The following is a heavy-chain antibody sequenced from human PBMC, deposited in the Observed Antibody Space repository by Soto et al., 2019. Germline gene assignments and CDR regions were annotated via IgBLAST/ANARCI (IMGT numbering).Heavy chain of an antibody. CDR2: TRNKANSYTT. CDR3: ARGLRRDFWSGYSGYYGMDV. Sequence: EVQLVESGGGLVQPGGSLRLSCAASGFTFSDHYMDWVRQAPGKGLEWVGRTRNKANSYTTEYAASVKGRFTISRDDSKNSLYLQMNSLKTEDTAVYYCARGLRRDFWSGYSGYYGMDVWGQGTTVTVSS. V-gene: IGHV3-72*01. J-gene: IGHJ6*02. CDR1: GFTFSDHY. D-gene: IGHD3-3*01.